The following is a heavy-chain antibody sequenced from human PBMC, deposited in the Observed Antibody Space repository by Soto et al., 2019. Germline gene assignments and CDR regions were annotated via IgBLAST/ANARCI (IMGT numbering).Heavy chain of an antibody. V-gene: IGHV4-61*01. CDR2: IYYSGST. Sequence: SETLSLTCTVSGDSVSNGYFYWSWIRQPPGKGLEWIGNIYYSGSTNYNPSLKSRVTISVDTSKNQFSLKLSSVTAADTAVYYCARHVVLGIAAAGIQSDRPSAYGMDVWGQGTTVTVSS. J-gene: IGHJ6*02. CDR3: ARHVVLGIAAAGIQSDRPSAYGMDV. D-gene: IGHD6-13*01. CDR1: GDSVSNGYFY.